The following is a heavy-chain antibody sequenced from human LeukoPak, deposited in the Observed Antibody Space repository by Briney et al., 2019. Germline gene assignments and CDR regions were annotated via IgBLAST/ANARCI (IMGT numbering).Heavy chain of an antibody. Sequence: GGSLRLSCAASGFAFSTYAMSWARLAPGKGLEWVSAISGSGGSTHYADSVKGRFTISRDNSKNTLYLQMNSLRAEDTAVYYCARAHCSSTSCYGVYYYYGMDVWGQGTTVTVSS. CDR3: ARAHCSSTSCYGVYYYYGMDV. V-gene: IGHV3-23*01. CDR2: ISGSGGST. CDR1: GFAFSTYA. D-gene: IGHD2-2*01. J-gene: IGHJ6*02.